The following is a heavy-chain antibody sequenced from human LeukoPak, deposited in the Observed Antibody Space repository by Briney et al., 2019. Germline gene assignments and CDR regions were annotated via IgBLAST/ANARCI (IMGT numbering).Heavy chain of an antibody. V-gene: IGHV3-7*01. CDR2: IKQDGSEK. D-gene: IGHD5-24*01. CDR1: GFDFSSYW. J-gene: IGHJ6*03. Sequence: GGSLRLSCAASGFDFSSYWMTWVRQAPGKGLEWVANIKQDGSEKYYVDSVKGRFTISRDNAKNSLYLQMNSLRAEDTAVYYCARVEDGYKAPSDYYYYMDVWGKGTTVTVSS. CDR3: ARVEDGYKAPSDYYYYMDV.